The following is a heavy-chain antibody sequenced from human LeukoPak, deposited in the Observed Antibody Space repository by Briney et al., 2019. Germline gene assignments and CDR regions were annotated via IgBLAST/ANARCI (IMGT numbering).Heavy chain of an antibody. D-gene: IGHD4-17*01. CDR3: ARALDYGDYGVDY. CDR2: ISGSGGST. Sequence: GGSLRLSCAASGFTFSSYGMNWVRQAPGKGLEWVSAISGSGGSTYYADSVKGRFTISRDNSKNTLYLQMNSLRAEDTAVYYCARALDYGDYGVDYWGQGTLVTVSS. V-gene: IGHV3-23*01. CDR1: GFTFSSYG. J-gene: IGHJ4*02.